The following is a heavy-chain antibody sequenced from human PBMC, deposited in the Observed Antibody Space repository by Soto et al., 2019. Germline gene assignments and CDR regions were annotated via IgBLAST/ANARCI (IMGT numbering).Heavy chain of an antibody. Sequence: GGALRLSCAASVFTFSSYGMHWVRQAPGKGLEWVAVISYDGSNKYYADSVKGRFTISRDNSKNTLYLQMNSLRAEDTAVYYCAKEIYRYNWNYCLDYWGQGTLVTVSS. V-gene: IGHV3-30*18. D-gene: IGHD1-7*01. CDR3: AKEIYRYNWNYCLDY. CDR2: ISYDGSNK. J-gene: IGHJ4*02. CDR1: VFTFSSYG.